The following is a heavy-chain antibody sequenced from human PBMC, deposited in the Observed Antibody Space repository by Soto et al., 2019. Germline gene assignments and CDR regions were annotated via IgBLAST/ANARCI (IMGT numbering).Heavy chain of an antibody. V-gene: IGHV3-48*01. J-gene: IGHJ5*02. CDR2: ISSSSTI. CDR1: GFPFGASG. Sequence: PGGSLRLSCAAPGFPFGASGLQLVRQAPGKGLEWVSYISSSSTIYYADSVKGRFTISRDNAKNTVYLQMNSLRAEDTAVYYCARDFPHNWFDPWGQGILVTVSS. CDR3: ARDFPHNWFDP.